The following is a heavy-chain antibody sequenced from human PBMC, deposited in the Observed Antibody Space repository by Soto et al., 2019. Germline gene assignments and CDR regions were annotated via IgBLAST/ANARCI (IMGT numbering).Heavy chain of an antibody. CDR3: ARDMRQQWLEDYYYYGMDV. D-gene: IGHD6-19*01. Sequence: LRLSCAASGFTFSSYSMNWVRQAPGKWLEWVSYISSSSSTIYYADSVKGRYTISRDNAKNSLYLQMNSLRDEDTAVYYCARDMRQQWLEDYYYYGMDVWGQGTTVTVSS. V-gene: IGHV3-48*02. CDR1: GFTFSSYS. CDR2: ISSSSSTI. J-gene: IGHJ6*02.